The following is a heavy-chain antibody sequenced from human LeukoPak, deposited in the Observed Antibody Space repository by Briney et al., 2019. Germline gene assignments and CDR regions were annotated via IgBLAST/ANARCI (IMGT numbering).Heavy chain of an antibody. D-gene: IGHD4/OR15-4a*01. CDR3: ARNVRTRGLIKNRGVPRYYYNMDV. CDR1: GGSISNYY. V-gene: IGHV4-4*07. J-gene: IGHJ6*03. CDR2: TRGSN. Sequence: SETLSLTCTVSGGSISNYYWSWIRQPAGKGLEWIGRTRGSNTYNPSLKSRGTMSVDTSKNQVSLELTSVTAADTDVYYCARNVRTRGLIKNRGVPRYYYNMDVWGKGTKVTVAS.